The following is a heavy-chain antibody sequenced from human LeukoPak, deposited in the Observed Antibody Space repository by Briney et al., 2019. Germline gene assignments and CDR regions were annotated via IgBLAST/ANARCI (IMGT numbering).Heavy chain of an antibody. CDR1: GFTFSSYT. Sequence: PGGSLRLSCAASGFTFSSYTMNWVRQAPGKGLEWVSSITSSSSYIYYADSVKGRFTISRDNAKNSLYLQMNSLRAEDTAVYYCAKNNYYDSSGYYSPYYYYGMDVWGQGTTVTVSS. D-gene: IGHD3-22*01. J-gene: IGHJ6*02. CDR3: AKNNYYDSSGYYSPYYYYGMDV. V-gene: IGHV3-21*01. CDR2: ITSSSSYI.